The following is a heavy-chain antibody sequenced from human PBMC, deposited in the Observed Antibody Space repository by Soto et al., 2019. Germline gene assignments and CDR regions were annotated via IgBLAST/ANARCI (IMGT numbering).Heavy chain of an antibody. D-gene: IGHD4-4*01. CDR2: INPSDSYT. CDR1: GYSFTSYW. J-gene: IGHJ6*02. V-gene: IGHV5-10-1*01. Sequence: ESLKISCKGSGYSFTSYWITWVRQMPGKGLEWMGKINPSDSYTNYSPSFQGHVTISADKSISTAYLQWSNLKASDTAMYYCARLGHDYSNSGMDVWGQGTTVTVS. CDR3: ARLGHDYSNSGMDV.